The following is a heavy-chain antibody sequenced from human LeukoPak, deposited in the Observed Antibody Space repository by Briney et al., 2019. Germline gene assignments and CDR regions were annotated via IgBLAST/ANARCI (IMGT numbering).Heavy chain of an antibody. V-gene: IGHV3-30-3*01. Sequence: GGSPRLSCAASGFSSRSYARHWVRQAPGGGVGWGALISFVGSNKYYADSVKDRFTISRDNSKTTLYLQINSLRAEDTAVYYCARPYSSSWYNYFDSWGQGTLVTVSS. D-gene: IGHD6-13*01. CDR1: GFSSRSYA. CDR3: ARPYSSSWYNYFDS. J-gene: IGHJ4*02. CDR2: ISFVGSNK.